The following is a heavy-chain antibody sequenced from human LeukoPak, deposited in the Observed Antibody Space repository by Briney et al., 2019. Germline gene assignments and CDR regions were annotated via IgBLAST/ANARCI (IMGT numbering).Heavy chain of an antibody. Sequence: GGSLRLSCAASGFTFSSHSMNWVRQAPGKGLEWVSYISTSSSTIYYADSVKGRFSISRDNAKNSLHLQMNSLRDEDTAVYYCVRVIREWELLNDYWGQGTLVTVSS. CDR3: VRVIREWELLNDY. CDR1: GFTFSSHS. CDR2: ISTSSSTI. J-gene: IGHJ4*02. V-gene: IGHV3-48*02. D-gene: IGHD1-26*01.